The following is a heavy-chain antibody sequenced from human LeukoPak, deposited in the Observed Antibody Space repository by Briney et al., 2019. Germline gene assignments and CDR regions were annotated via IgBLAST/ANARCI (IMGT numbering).Heavy chain of an antibody. CDR2: ISYDGSNK. CDR3: AGGELRNY. CDR1: GFTFSSYG. Sequence: GGSLRLSCAASGFTFSSYGMHWVCQAPGKGLEWVAVISYDGSNKYYADSVKGRFTTSRDNSKNTLYLQMNSLRAEDTAVYYCAGGELRNYWGQGTLVTVSS. V-gene: IGHV3-30*03. J-gene: IGHJ4*02. D-gene: IGHD1-26*01.